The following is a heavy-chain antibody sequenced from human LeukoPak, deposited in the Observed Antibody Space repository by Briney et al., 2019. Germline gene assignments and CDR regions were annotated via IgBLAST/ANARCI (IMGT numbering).Heavy chain of an antibody. D-gene: IGHD1-26*01. Sequence: GGSLRLSCAVSGFTVSSNFMSWVRQAPGKGPEWVSVIYTSGTTYYADSVRGRFSISRDNSKNTLYLQMDSLTVEDTAVYYCAREDAGGTYSFDYWGQGILVTVSS. J-gene: IGHJ4*02. CDR3: AREDAGGTYSFDY. CDR1: GFTVSSNF. CDR2: IYTSGTT. V-gene: IGHV3-66*01.